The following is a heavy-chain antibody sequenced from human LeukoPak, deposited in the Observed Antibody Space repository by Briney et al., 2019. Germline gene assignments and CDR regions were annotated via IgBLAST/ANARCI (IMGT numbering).Heavy chain of an antibody. CDR3: ARDRLAYCSGGSCNYYYDMDV. J-gene: IGHJ6*02. CDR2: IYPGDSDT. V-gene: IGHV5-51*01. CDR1: GYSFTSYC. Sequence: GESLKISCKGSGYSFTSYCIGWVRQMPGKGLEWMGIIYPGDSDTRYSPSFQGQVTISADKSISTAYLQWSSLKASDTAMYYCARDRLAYCSGGSCNYYYDMDVWGQGTTVTVSS. D-gene: IGHD2-15*01.